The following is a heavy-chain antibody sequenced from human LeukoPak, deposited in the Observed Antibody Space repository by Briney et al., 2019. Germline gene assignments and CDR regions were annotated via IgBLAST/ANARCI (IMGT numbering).Heavy chain of an antibody. Sequence: SETLSLTRTVSGGSISGTYYWSWIRQPPGKGLEWIGYIYYTGTTDSNPSLKSRVTISLDTSKNQFSLNLSSVTAADTAVYYCARRWVYDKRAFDAWGQGTMVTVSS. V-gene: IGHV4-59*08. J-gene: IGHJ3*01. D-gene: IGHD3-16*01. CDR3: ARRWVYDKRAFDA. CDR2: IYYTGTT. CDR1: GGSISGTYY.